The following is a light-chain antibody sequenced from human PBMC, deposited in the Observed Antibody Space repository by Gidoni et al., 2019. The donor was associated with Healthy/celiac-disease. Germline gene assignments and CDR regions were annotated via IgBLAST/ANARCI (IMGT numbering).Light chain of an antibody. CDR2: GAS. CDR3: QQLNGYPCT. Sequence: IQLTQSPSSLSASVGDRVTITCRASQGISSYLAWYQHKPVKAPKLLIYGASTLQSGVPSMFSGSGSGTDFTLTISSLQPEDFATYYCQQLNGYPCTFGPGTKVDIK. J-gene: IGKJ3*01. CDR1: QGISSY. V-gene: IGKV1-9*01.